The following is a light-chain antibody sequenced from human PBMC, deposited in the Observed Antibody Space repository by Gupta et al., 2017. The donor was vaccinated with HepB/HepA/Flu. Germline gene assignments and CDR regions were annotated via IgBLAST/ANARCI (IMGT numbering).Light chain of an antibody. CDR3: QQRRNWM. CDR1: QSISSY. J-gene: IGKJ1*01. CDR2: DAS. Sequence: EIVLTQSPATLSLSPGESATLSCRASQSISSYLAWYQHKPGQAPRLLIYDASNRATGIPARFSGSGSGTDVTLTISSLETEDFAVYYCQQRRNWMFGQGTKVEMK. V-gene: IGKV3-11*01.